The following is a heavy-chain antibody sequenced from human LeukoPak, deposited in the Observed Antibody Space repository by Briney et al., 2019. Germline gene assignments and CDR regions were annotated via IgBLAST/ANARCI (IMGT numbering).Heavy chain of an antibody. D-gene: IGHD5-18*01. CDR1: GFTVSSNY. CDR2: IYSGGST. J-gene: IGHJ4*02. Sequence: GGSLRLSCAASGFTVSSNYMSWVRQAPGKGLEWVSVIYSGGSTYYADSVKGRFTISRDNSKNTLYLQMNSLGAEDTAVYYCARVEFRLGYRDYYFDYWGQGTLVTVSS. V-gene: IGHV3-53*01. CDR3: ARVEFRLGYRDYYFDY.